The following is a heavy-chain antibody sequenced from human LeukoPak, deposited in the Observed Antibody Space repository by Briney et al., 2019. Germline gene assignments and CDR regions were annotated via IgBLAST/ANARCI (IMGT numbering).Heavy chain of an antibody. D-gene: IGHD6-19*01. J-gene: IGHJ4*02. Sequence: SETLSLTCAVYGGSFSGYYWSWIRQPPGKGLEWIGEINHSGSTNYNPSLKSRVTISVDTSKNQFSLKLSSVTAADTAVYYCARAPIKLYNGSGWYRFRYFDYWGQGTLVTVSS. CDR2: INHSGST. V-gene: IGHV4-34*01. CDR1: GGSFSGYY. CDR3: ARAPIKLYNGSGWYRFRYFDY.